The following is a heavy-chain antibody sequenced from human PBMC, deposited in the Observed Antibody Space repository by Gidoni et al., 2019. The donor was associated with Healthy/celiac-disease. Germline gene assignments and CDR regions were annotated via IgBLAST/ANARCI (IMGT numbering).Heavy chain of an antibody. V-gene: IGHV3-15*01. CDR3: PTAAYSSGWYDAFAI. D-gene: IGHD6-19*01. CDR1: GVTCRTAW. Sequence: EVRLVESGGGRVKAGGDRRLHGEARGVTCRTAWLSWVRQAPGKGREWVGRIKSITAAWTTDSAAPVKGTFTISRDDSKNTLYLQMNSLKTEDTAVSYCPTAAYSSGWYDAFAIWGQGTMVTVSS. J-gene: IGHJ3*02. CDR2: IKSITAAWTT.